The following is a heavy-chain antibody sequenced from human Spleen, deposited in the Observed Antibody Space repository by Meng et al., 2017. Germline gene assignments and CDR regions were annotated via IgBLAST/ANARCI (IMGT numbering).Heavy chain of an antibody. CDR3: ARGPTTMAHDFDY. CDR2: INHSGST. CDR1: GGSFSDYY. D-gene: IGHD4-11*01. Sequence: QVQLHQWGVGLLKPSETRSLTCVVSGGSFSDYYWSWIRQPPGKGLEWIGEINHSGSTNYNPSLESRATISVDTSQNNLSLKLSSVTAADSAVYYCARGPTTMAHDFDYWGQGTLVTVSS. J-gene: IGHJ4*02. V-gene: IGHV4-34*01.